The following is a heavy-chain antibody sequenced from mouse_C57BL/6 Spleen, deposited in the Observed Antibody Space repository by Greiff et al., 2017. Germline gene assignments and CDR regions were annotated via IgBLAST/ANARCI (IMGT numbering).Heavy chain of an antibody. CDR2: ISSGSSTI. CDR1: GFTFSDYG. CDR3: AVYSNYDAMDY. J-gene: IGHJ4*01. V-gene: IGHV5-17*01. Sequence: EVQGVESGGGLVKPGGSLKLSCAASGFTFSDYGMHWVRQAPEKGLEWVAYISSGSSTIYYADTVKGRFTISRDNAKNTLCLQMTSLRSEDTAMYYCAVYSNYDAMDYWGQGTSVTVSS. D-gene: IGHD2-5*01.